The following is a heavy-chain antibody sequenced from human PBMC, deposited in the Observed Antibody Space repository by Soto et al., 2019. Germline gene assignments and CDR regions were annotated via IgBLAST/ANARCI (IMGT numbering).Heavy chain of an antibody. CDR1: GFTFDDYV. V-gene: IGHV3-9*01. D-gene: IGHD3-22*01. J-gene: IGHJ4*02. Sequence: GGSLRLSCVASGFTFDDYVMHWVRQAPGKGLEWVSGISWNSGSIDYADSVKGRFTISRDNAKNSLLLQMNSLRAEDTALYYCAKDKSGYPPYYFDYWGQGTRVTVS. CDR3: AKDKSGYPPYYFDY. CDR2: ISWNSGSI.